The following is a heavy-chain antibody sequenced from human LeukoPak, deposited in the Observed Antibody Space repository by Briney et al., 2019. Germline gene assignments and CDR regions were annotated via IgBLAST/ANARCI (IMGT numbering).Heavy chain of an antibody. CDR2: INHSGST. CDR1: GGSFSGYY. V-gene: IGHV4-34*01. Sequence: SETLSLTCAVYGGSFSGYYWSWIRQPPGKGLEWIGEINHSGSTNYNPSLKSRVTISVDTSKNQFSLKLSSVTAADTAVYYYASREERNGFDYWGQGTLVTVSS. J-gene: IGHJ4*02. CDR3: ASREERNGFDY.